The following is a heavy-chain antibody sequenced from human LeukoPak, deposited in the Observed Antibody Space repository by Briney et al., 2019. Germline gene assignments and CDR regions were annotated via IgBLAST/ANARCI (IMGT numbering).Heavy chain of an antibody. Sequence: PSETLSLTCTVSGGSISSSSYYWGWIRQPPGKGLEWIGSIYYSGSTYYNPSLKSRVTISVDTSKNQFSLKLSSVTAADTAVYYCARHAIARRYYDSSGISPPDYWGQGTLVTVSS. V-gene: IGHV4-39*01. CDR3: ARHAIARRYYDSSGISPPDY. CDR2: IYYSGST. J-gene: IGHJ4*02. D-gene: IGHD3-22*01. CDR1: GGSISSSSYY.